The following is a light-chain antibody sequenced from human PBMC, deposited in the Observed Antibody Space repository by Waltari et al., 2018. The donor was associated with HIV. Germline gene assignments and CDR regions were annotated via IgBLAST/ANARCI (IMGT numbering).Light chain of an antibody. V-gene: IGKV1-5*03. CDR1: QSISSW. Sequence: DIQMTQSPSTLSASVGDSVTITCRASQSISSWLAWYQQKPGKAPKLLINKASTLESGVPLRFSGSASGTEFTLTITSLQPDDFATYYYQHYNNFPWTFGQGTKVEI. CDR2: KAS. J-gene: IGKJ1*01. CDR3: QHYNNFPWT.